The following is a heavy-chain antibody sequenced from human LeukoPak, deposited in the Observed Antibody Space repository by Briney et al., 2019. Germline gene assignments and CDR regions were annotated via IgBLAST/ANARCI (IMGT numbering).Heavy chain of an antibody. Sequence: GESVKISCRGSGYTFTTFWIGWVRQMPGKGLEWMGIIYPGDSDTRCSPSFQGQVTMSVDKSINTAYLQWSSLKASDTAMYYCARRKGCSSTSCPPDFWGQGTLVTVSS. CDR2: IYPGDSDT. V-gene: IGHV5-51*01. J-gene: IGHJ4*02. D-gene: IGHD2-2*01. CDR3: ARRKGCSSTSCPPDF. CDR1: GYTFTTFW.